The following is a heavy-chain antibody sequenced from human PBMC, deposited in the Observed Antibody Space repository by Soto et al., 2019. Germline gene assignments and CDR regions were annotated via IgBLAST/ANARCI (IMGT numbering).Heavy chain of an antibody. CDR2: INAGNGNT. Sequence: ASVKVSCKASGYTFTSYAVHWVRQAPGQRLEWMGWINAGNGNTKYSQKFQGRVTITRDTSASTAYMELSSLRSEDTAVYYCAKGLTIFGVVPNYGMDVWGQGTTVTVSS. V-gene: IGHV1-3*01. J-gene: IGHJ6*02. CDR3: AKGLTIFGVVPNYGMDV. CDR1: GYTFTSYA. D-gene: IGHD3-3*01.